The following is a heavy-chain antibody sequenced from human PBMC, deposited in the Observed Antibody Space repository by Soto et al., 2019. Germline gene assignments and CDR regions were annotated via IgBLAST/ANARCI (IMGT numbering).Heavy chain of an antibody. D-gene: IGHD2-2*01. CDR2: ISSSTSYV. CDR1: GFTFSRYG. Sequence: VGSLRLSCAASGFTFSRYGMNWLRQAPGKGLEWVASISSSTSYVYYADSVKGRFSTSRDNAKNILYLEMYALRSEDTAVYYCARDPSEGRVGNWFESWGQGTLVTVSS. V-gene: IGHV3-21*06. J-gene: IGHJ5*01. CDR3: ARDPSEGRVGNWFES.